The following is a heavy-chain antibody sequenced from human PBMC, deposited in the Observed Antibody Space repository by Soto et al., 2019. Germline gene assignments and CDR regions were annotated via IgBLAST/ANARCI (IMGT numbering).Heavy chain of an antibody. CDR3: ARGYWLDP. CDR2: IYSGGNT. Sequence: EVQLVESGGGLVQPGGSLRLSCAASGFTVSSSYMTWVRQAPGEGLEWVSIIYSGGNTYYADSLKDRFTISRDNSKTTVYIQMNRLRPDDTAVYYCARGYWLDPWGQGTLVTVSS. V-gene: IGHV3-66*01. J-gene: IGHJ5*02. CDR1: GFTVSSSY.